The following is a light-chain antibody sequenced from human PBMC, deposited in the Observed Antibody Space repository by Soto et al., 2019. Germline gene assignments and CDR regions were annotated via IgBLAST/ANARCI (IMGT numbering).Light chain of an antibody. J-gene: IGKJ2*01. CDR1: QSISNW. Sequence: DIQMTQSPSTLSASVGDRVSITCRASQSISNWLAWYQHKPGKAPKLLIYKASTLESGVPSRFSGSGSETEFTLTISSLQPDDFATYYCQQYNIYYTFGQGTKLEI. V-gene: IGKV1-5*03. CDR3: QQYNIYYT. CDR2: KAS.